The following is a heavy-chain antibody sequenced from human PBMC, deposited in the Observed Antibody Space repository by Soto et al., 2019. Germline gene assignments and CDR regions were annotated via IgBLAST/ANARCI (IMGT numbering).Heavy chain of an antibody. J-gene: IGHJ5*02. D-gene: IGHD6-13*01. CDR3: ARGPPSSSWYDGWFDP. CDR1: GCTFSSYA. Sequence: GASVKVSCKTSGCTFSSYAISWVRQAPGQGLEWMGGIIPIFGTANYAQKFQGRVTITADESTSTAYMELSSLRSEDTAVYYCARGPPSSSWYDGWFDPWGQGTLVTVSS. CDR2: IIPIFGTA. V-gene: IGHV1-69*13.